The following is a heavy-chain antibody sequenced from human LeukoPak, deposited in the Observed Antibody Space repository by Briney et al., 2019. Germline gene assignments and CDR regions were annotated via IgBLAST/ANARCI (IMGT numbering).Heavy chain of an antibody. J-gene: IGHJ3*02. CDR1: GFNFSRNW. D-gene: IGHD3-16*01. CDR2: IKQDGSEE. V-gene: IGHV3-7*01. CDR3: AIGWGIYAFDI. Sequence: GSLRLSCAASGFNFSRNWMTWVRQAPGKGLEWVANIKQDGSEEYYVDSVKGRFTISRDNAKKSTYLQMNRVRAEDTAVYYCAIGWGIYAFDIWGQGTMVTVSS.